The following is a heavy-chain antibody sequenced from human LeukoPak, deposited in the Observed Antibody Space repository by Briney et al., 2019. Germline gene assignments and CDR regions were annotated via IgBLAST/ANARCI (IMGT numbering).Heavy chain of an antibody. V-gene: IGHV4-38-2*02. J-gene: IGHJ4*02. CDR1: GYSISSGYY. D-gene: IGHD4-23*01. Sequence: SETLSLTCAVSGYSISSGYYWGWIRQPPGKGLEWIGNIYYSGSTNYNPSLKSRVTMSVGTSKNQFSLKVSSVTAADTAVYYCARDGGGKSRPFDYWGQGTSVAVSS. CDR2: IYYSGST. CDR3: ARDGGGKSRPFDY.